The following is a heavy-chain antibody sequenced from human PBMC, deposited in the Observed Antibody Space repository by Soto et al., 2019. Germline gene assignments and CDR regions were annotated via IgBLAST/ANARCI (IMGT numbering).Heavy chain of an antibody. CDR1: SGSINSFY. Sequence: SVNLSLTCTVSSGSINSFYWSWIRQPAGKGLEWIGRIHSSGTTNYNPSLKSRVTMSVDTSRNQFSLKLTSVTAADTAVYYCARDRIIGTSYSDYWGQGVLVTVSS. D-gene: IGHD1-7*01. J-gene: IGHJ4*02. V-gene: IGHV4-4*07. CDR3: ARDRIIGTSYSDY. CDR2: IHSSGTT.